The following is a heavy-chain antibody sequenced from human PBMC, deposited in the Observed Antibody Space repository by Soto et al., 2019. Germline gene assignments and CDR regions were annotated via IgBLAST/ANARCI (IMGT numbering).Heavy chain of an antibody. J-gene: IGHJ4*02. CDR3: ARDLQQYYYGSGSYYHYFDY. D-gene: IGHD3-10*01. V-gene: IGHV1-69*01. CDR2: IIPIFGTA. CDR1: GGTFSSYA. Sequence: QVQLVQSGAEVKKPGSSVKVSCKASGGTFSSYAISWVRQAPGQGLEWMGGIIPIFGTANYAQKFQGRVTITADESTITAYMELSSLRAEDTAVYYCARDLQQYYYGSGSYYHYFDYWGQGTLVTVSS.